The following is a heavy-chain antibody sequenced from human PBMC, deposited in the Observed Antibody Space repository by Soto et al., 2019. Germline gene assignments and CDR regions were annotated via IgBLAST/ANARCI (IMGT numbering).Heavy chain of an antibody. Sequence: SETLSLTCAVSGYSVSDGYYLGWIRQPPGKGLEWIGSINRSEKTYYNPSLKSRLTISVDTSKDQISLTLSSVTAADAAIYYCARSGDDYGSYVDYWGQGTLVTVSS. D-gene: IGHD4-17*01. CDR3: ARSGDDYGSYVDY. CDR2: INRSEKT. CDR1: GYSVSDGYY. V-gene: IGHV4-38-2*01. J-gene: IGHJ4*02.